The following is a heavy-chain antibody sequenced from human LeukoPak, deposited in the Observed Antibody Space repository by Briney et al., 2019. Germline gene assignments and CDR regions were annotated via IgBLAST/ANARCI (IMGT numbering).Heavy chain of an antibody. CDR1: GFTFSSYA. D-gene: IGHD3-10*01. J-gene: IGHJ6*04. V-gene: IGHV3-64D*06. Sequence: GGSLTLSCSASGFTFSSYAMHWVRQAPGKGLEYVSAISSNGRSTYYADSVKGIFTISRDNSKNTLYLQMSSLRAEDTAVYYCVTTYYYGSGSYLYYYYGMDVWGEGTRVRLSS. CDR3: VTTYYYGSGSYLYYYYGMDV. CDR2: ISSNGRST.